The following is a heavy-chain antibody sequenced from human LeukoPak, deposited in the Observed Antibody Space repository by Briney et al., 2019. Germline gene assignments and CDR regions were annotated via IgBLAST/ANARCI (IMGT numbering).Heavy chain of an antibody. CDR2: INHSGST. V-gene: IGHV4-34*01. D-gene: IGHD6-13*01. CDR3: ARGRYSSSWNLYYFDY. Sequence: SETPSLTCAVYGGPFSGYYWSWIRQPPGKGLEWIGEINHSGSTNYNPSLKSRDTISVDTSKNQFSLKLSSVTAADTAVYYCARGRYSSSWNLYYFDYWGQGTLVTVSS. J-gene: IGHJ4*02. CDR1: GGPFSGYY.